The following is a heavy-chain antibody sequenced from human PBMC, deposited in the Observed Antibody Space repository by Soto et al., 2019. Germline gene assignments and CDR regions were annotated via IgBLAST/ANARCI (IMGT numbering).Heavy chain of an antibody. J-gene: IGHJ4*02. CDR1: GFTFSANG. D-gene: IGHD6-19*01. Sequence: PGGSLRLSCEASGFTFSANGMSWVRQAPGKGLEWVSSIGSNGGIYYTDSVKGRFSISKDNSRNTLHLQMNSLTAEDTAVYFCAKRDFSSGQRAYFDYWGQGTLVTVSS. CDR2: IGSNGGI. V-gene: IGHV3-23*01. CDR3: AKRDFSSGQRAYFDY.